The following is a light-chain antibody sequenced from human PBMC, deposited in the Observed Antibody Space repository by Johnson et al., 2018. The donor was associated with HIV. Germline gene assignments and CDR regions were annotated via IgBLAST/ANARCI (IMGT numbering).Light chain of an antibody. CDR2: ENN. V-gene: IGLV1-51*02. Sequence: QSVLTQPPSVSAAPGQKVTISCSGSSSNIGNNYVSWYQQLPGTAPKLLIYENNKRPSGIPDRFYGSKSGTSATLGITGLQTGDEADYYCGTWDSSLSAYVFGTGTKVTFL. J-gene: IGLJ1*01. CDR3: GTWDSSLSAYV. CDR1: SSNIGNNY.